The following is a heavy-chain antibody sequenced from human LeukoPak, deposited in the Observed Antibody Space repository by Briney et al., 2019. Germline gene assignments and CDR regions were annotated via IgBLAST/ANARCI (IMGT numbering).Heavy chain of an antibody. V-gene: IGHV1-69*05. CDR3: ARGGTYYYDSSGYAFDI. CDR2: IIPIFGTA. J-gene: IGHJ3*02. D-gene: IGHD3-22*01. Sequence: SVKVSCKASGGTFSSNAISWVRQAPGQGLEWMGGIIPIFGTANYAQKFQGRVTITTDESTSTAYMELSSLRSEDTAVYYCARGGTYYYDSSGYAFDIWGQGTMVTVSS. CDR1: GGTFSSNA.